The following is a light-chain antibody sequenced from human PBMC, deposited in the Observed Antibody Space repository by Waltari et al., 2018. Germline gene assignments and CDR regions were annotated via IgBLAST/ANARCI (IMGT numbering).Light chain of an antibody. CDR3: QQYDEWWT. Sequence: EIVMTQSPATLFVPPGERATPSCRASQSVSSKLAWYQQKPGQGPRLLIYGASTRATGIPVRFSGSGSGTEFTLTISSMQSEDFAVYYCQQYDEWWTFGQGTKVEIK. CDR2: GAS. V-gene: IGKV3-15*01. CDR1: QSVSSK. J-gene: IGKJ1*01.